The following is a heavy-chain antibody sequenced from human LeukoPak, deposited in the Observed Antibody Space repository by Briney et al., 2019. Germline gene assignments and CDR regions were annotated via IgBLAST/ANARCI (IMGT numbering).Heavy chain of an antibody. J-gene: IGHJ4*02. Sequence: PSETLSLTCTVSGGSISSGDYYWSWIRQPPGKGLEWIGYIYYSGSTYYNPSLKSRVTISVDTSKNQFSLKLSSVTAADTAVYYCARSQYIIAAAGTGFDYWGQGTLSPSPQ. CDR1: GGSISSGDYY. V-gene: IGHV4-30-4*08. D-gene: IGHD6-13*01. CDR3: ARSQYIIAAAGTGFDY. CDR2: IYYSGST.